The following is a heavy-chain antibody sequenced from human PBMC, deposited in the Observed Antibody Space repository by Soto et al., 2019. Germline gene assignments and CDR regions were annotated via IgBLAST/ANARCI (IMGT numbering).Heavy chain of an antibody. CDR1: GGSFSGYY. CDR2: INHSGST. V-gene: IGHV4-34*01. Sequence: PSETLSLTCAVYGGSFSGYYCSWIRQPPGKGLEWIGEINHSGSTNYNPSIKSRVTISVDTSKNQFSLKLSSVTAADTAVYYCARGRNGDSSSNYYMDVWGKGTTVTDSS. CDR3: ARGRNGDSSSNYYMDV. D-gene: IGHD6-6*01. J-gene: IGHJ6*03.